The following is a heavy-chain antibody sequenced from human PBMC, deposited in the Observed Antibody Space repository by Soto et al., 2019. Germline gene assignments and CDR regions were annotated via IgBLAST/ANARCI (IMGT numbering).Heavy chain of an antibody. CDR2: IKQDGSEK. CDR1: GCHFISYW. Sequence: WGPLRVSWAAAGCHFISYWMSWVRQATGKGLEWVANIKQDGSEKYYVDSVKGRFTISRDNAKNSLYLQMNSLRAEDTAVYYCARDSNDDDILTVYYYMDVWGKGTTVTVSS. J-gene: IGHJ6*03. V-gene: IGHV3-7*01. D-gene: IGHD3-9*01. CDR3: ARDSNDDDILTVYYYMDV.